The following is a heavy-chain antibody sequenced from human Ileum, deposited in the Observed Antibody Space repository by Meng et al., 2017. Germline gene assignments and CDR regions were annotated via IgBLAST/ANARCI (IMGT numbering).Heavy chain of an antibody. CDR3: ATSTHSSAPD. D-gene: IGHD6-19*01. CDR2: INPDGGDK. CDR1: GLTFSNYW. V-gene: IGHV3-7*01. J-gene: IGHJ4*02. Sequence: GGSLRLSCAGSGLTFSNYWMSCVRQAPGKGLEWVAHINPDGGDKFYVDSVRGRYTISKDNVKNSLYLQMNSLRAEDTAVYYCATSTHSSAPDWGQGTLVTVSS.